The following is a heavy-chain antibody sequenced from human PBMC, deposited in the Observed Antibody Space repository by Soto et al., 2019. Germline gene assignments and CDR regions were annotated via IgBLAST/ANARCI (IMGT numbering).Heavy chain of an antibody. CDR2: IRYDESDK. CDR1: GFTFSRFN. V-gene: IGHV3-30*02. Sequence: QVQLVESGGGVVQPGRSLRLSCAASGFTFSRFNMHWVREATGKGLEWVAFIRYDESDKYYVDSVKGRFTISRDNSKNMIYLQMNSLRPEDTALYYCANDGLQTSTFAFYIWGQGIMVTVSS. CDR3: ANDGLQTSTFAFYI. D-gene: IGHD2-21*02. J-gene: IGHJ3*02.